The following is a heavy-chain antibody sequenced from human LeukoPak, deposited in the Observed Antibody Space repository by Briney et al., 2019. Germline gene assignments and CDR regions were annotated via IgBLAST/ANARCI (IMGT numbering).Heavy chain of an antibody. CDR2: VYYSGTT. Sequence: PSETLSLTCTVSGGSISSGSYYWGWIRQPPGKGLEWIACVYYSGTTHYNPSLKSRVTMSVDTSKNQFSLKLSSVTAADTAVYYCARDPTTEVDVPYYFDFWGQGTLVAVSS. CDR3: ARDPTTEVDVPYYFDF. J-gene: IGHJ4*02. V-gene: IGHV4-39*02. CDR1: GGSISSGSYY. D-gene: IGHD1-14*01.